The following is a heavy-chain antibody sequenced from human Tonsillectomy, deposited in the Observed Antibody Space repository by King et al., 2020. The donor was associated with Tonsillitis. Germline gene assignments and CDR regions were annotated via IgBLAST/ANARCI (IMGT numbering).Heavy chain of an antibody. CDR3: AKGEVYGDYGIDY. CDR2: ISYDGSNK. J-gene: IGHJ4*02. CDR1: GFTFSSYG. V-gene: IGHV3-30*18. Sequence: QLVQSGGGVVQPGRSLRLSCAASGFTFSSYGMHWVRQAPGKGLEWVAVISYDGSNKYFADSVKGRFTISRDNSKNTLYLQVNSLKPEDTAVYYCAKGEVYGDYGIDYWGQGTLVTVSS. D-gene: IGHD4-17*01.